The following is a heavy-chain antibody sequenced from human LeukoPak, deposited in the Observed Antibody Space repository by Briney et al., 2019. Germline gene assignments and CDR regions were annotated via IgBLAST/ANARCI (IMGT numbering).Heavy chain of an antibody. CDR1: GGSISSAGYF. CDR3: ARERWDDVFDI. J-gene: IGHJ3*02. V-gene: IGHV4-30-4*08. D-gene: IGHD1-26*01. CDR2: IYYSGST. Sequence: PSETLSLTCTVSGGSISSAGYFWSWIRQNPGKGLEWIGYIYYSGSTYYNPSLKSRVTISEDTSKNQFSLKLSSVTAADTAVYYCARERWDDVFDIWGQGTMVTVSS.